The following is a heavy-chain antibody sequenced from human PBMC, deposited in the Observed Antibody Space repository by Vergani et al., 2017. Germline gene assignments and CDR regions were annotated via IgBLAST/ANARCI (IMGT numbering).Heavy chain of an antibody. V-gene: IGHV4-61*02. D-gene: IGHD2-2*01. Sequence: QVQLQESGPGLVKPSQTLSLTCTVSGGSISSGSYYWSWIRQPAGKGLEWIGRIYTSGSTNYNPSLKSRVTMSVDTSKNQFSLKLSSVTAADTAVYYCARNIVVVPAAIFRYYGMDVWGQGP. CDR3: ARNIVVVPAAIFRYYGMDV. J-gene: IGHJ6*02. CDR2: IYTSGST. CDR1: GGSISSGSYY.